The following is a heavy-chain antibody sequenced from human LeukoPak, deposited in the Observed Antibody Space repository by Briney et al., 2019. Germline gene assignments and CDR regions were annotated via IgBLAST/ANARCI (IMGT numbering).Heavy chain of an antibody. V-gene: IGHV1-18*01. CDR2: ISAYNGNT. Sequence: GASVKVSCKASGGTFSSYAISWVRQAPGQGLEWMGWISAYNGNTNYAQKLQGRVTMTTDTSTSTAYMELRSLRSDDTAVYYCARSRRRAVAGHFDYWGQGSLVAVSS. J-gene: IGHJ4*02. CDR1: GGTFSSYA. CDR3: ARSRRRAVAGHFDY. D-gene: IGHD6-19*01.